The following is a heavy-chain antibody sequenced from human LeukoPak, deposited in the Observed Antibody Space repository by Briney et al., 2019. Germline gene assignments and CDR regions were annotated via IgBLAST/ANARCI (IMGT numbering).Heavy chain of an antibody. CDR2: INHSGST. Sequence: SETLSLTCAVYGGSFSGYYWSWIRQPPGKGLEWIGEINHSGSTNYNPSLKSRVTISVDTSKNQFSLKLSSVTAADTAVYYCARGGYCSSTSCRRNWFDPWGQGTLVTVSS. V-gene: IGHV4-34*01. D-gene: IGHD2-2*01. J-gene: IGHJ5*02. CDR1: GGSFSGYY. CDR3: ARGGYCSSTSCRRNWFDP.